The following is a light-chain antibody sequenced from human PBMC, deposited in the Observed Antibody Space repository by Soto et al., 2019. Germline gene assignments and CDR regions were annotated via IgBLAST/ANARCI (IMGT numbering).Light chain of an antibody. Sequence: QSALTQPASVSASPGQSVTISCSGANTDVAGYIYVSWYQQHPGKAPKLIIYDVSNRPSGVSNRFSGSITGNTASLTISDLQAEDEANYYCSSYSGSSSRVFGGGTKLTVL. CDR2: DVS. CDR3: SSYSGSSSRV. J-gene: IGLJ3*02. V-gene: IGLV2-14*01. CDR1: NTDVAGYIY.